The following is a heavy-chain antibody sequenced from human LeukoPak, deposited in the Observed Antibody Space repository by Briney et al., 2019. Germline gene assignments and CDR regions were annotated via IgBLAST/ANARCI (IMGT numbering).Heavy chain of an antibody. D-gene: IGHD1-1*01. Sequence: SETLSLTCAVYGGSFSDYDWSWIRQPPGKGLEWIGEISHSGTTNCDPSLKSRISMSIDTSRSQFSLNLRSVTAADTAVYYCARYVPVRTGTTRASFDYWGLGALVTVSS. CDR1: GGSFSDYD. CDR3: ARYVPVRTGTTRASFDY. V-gene: IGHV4-34*10. CDR2: ISHSGTT. J-gene: IGHJ4*02.